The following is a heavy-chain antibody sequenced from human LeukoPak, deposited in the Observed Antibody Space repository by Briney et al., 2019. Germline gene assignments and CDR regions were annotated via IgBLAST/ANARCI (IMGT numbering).Heavy chain of an antibody. J-gene: IGHJ4*02. Sequence: GGSLRLSCAASGFTFSSYSMNWVRQAPGKGLEWVSSISSSSSYIYYADSVKGRFTISRDNAKNSLYPQMNSLRAEDTAVYYCAREDSSGYYYEFDYWGQGTLVTVSS. D-gene: IGHD3-22*01. CDR2: ISSSSSYI. CDR3: AREDSSGYYYEFDY. CDR1: GFTFSSYS. V-gene: IGHV3-21*01.